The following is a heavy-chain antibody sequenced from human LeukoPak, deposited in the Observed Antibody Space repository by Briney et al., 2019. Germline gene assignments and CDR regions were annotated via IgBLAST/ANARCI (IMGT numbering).Heavy chain of an antibody. CDR1: GFTFSDYY. V-gene: IGHV3-11*01. D-gene: IGHD3-16*01. CDR3: ARESVGDDFSWFDP. J-gene: IGHJ5*02. Sequence: GGSLRLSCAASGFTFSDYYMSWIRQAPGKGLEWVSYISSSGSTIYYADSVKGRFTISRHNAKNSLYLQMNSLRAEDTAVYYCARESVGDDFSWFDPWGQGTLVTVSS. CDR2: ISSSGSTI.